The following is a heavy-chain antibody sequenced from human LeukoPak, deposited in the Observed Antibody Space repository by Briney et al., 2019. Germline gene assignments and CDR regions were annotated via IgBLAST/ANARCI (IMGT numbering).Heavy chain of an antibody. Sequence: ASVKVSCKASGYTFTGYYMHWVRQAPGQGLEWMGWINPNSGGTNYAQKFQGRVTMTRDTSISTAYMKLSRLRSDDTAVYYCASSDYGDYVFNYWGQGTLVTVSS. CDR1: GYTFTGYY. D-gene: IGHD4-17*01. CDR2: INPNSGGT. CDR3: ASSDYGDYVFNY. J-gene: IGHJ4*02. V-gene: IGHV1-2*02.